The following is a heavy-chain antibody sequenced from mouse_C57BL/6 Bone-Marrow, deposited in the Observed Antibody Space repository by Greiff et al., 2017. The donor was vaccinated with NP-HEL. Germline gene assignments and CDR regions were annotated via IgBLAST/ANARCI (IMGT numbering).Heavy chain of an antibody. J-gene: IGHJ1*03. CDR3: ARHYGSSLGDV. Sequence: EVQLQESGPGLVKPSQSLSLTCSVTGYSITSGYYWNWIRQFPGNKLEWMGYISYDGSNNYNPSLKNRISITRDTSKNQFFLKLNSVTTEDTATYYCARHYGSSLGDVWGTGTTVTVSS. CDR1: GYSITSGYY. D-gene: IGHD1-1*01. V-gene: IGHV3-6*01. CDR2: ISYDGSN.